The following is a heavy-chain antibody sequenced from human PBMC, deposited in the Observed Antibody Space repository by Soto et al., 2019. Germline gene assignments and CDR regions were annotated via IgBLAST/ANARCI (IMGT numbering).Heavy chain of an antibody. V-gene: IGHV3-23*01. CDR3: GKYSGSYPVYNGMNV. D-gene: IGHD1-26*01. Sequence: GESLKIACVASGLPFSTSAMNWVRQAPGKGLEWVSIISATSDAAYYAESVKGRFTSSRDNSKNTLYLQMNSLRPEDTAVYYCGKYSGSYPVYNGMNVWGQGTTVTVSS. CDR1: GLPFSTSA. J-gene: IGHJ6*02. CDR2: ISATSDAA.